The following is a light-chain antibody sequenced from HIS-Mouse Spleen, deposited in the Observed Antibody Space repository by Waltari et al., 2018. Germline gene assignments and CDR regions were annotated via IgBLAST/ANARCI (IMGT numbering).Light chain of an antibody. Sequence: QSALTQPRSVSGPPGQSVTISCTGTSRDVGGYNYFSWYQQHPGKAPKLMIYDVSKRPSGVPDRFSGSKSGNTASLTISGLQAEDEADYYCCSYAGSYTGVFGTGTKVTVL. CDR2: DVS. CDR1: SRDVGGYNY. J-gene: IGLJ1*01. V-gene: IGLV2-11*01. CDR3: CSYAGSYTGV.